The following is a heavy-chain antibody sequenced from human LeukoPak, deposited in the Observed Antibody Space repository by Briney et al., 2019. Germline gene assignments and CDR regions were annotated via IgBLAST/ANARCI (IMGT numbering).Heavy chain of an antibody. CDR1: GGSISSYY. J-gene: IGHJ5*02. V-gene: IGHV4-59*08. CDR2: IYYSGST. CDR3: ARQQWLVENNWFDP. Sequence: PSETLSLTCTVSGGSISSYYWSWIRQPPGKGLEWIGYIYYSGSTNYNPSLKSRVTISVDTSKTQFSLKLSSVTAADTAVYYCARQQWLVENNWFDPWGQGTLVTVSS. D-gene: IGHD6-19*01.